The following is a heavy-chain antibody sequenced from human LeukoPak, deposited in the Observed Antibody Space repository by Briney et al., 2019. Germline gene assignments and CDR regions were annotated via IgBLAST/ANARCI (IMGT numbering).Heavy chain of an antibody. D-gene: IGHD3-3*01. V-gene: IGHV3-49*03. CDR1: GFTFGDYA. J-gene: IGHJ4*02. Sequence: GGSLRLSCTASGFTFGDYAMSWFRQAPGKGLEWVGFIRSKAYGGTTEYAATVKGRFTISRDDSKSSVYLQMNSLKTEDTAVYYCTTDRGLLYDFWSLNRAFDYWGQGTLVTVSS. CDR2: IRSKAYGGTT. CDR3: TTDRGLLYDFWSLNRAFDY.